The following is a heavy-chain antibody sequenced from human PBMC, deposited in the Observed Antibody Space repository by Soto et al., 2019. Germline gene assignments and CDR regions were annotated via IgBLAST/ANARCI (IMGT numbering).Heavy chain of an antibody. D-gene: IGHD6-19*01. V-gene: IGHV3-23*01. CDR2: ISAHGDSA. CDR1: GLTFSNSA. CDR3: VKDGNGWYSRYSFNF. J-gene: IGHJ3*01. Sequence: PGGSLRLSCADSGLTFSNSAMNLVRQAPGKGLEWVSVISAHGDSAYYADSVKGRFTISRDNFQSALYLQMNSLRAKDTAIYYCVKDGNGWYSRYSFNFWGRGTMVTVSS.